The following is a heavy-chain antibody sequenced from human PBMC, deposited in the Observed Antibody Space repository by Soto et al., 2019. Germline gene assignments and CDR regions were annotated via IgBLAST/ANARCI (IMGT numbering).Heavy chain of an antibody. CDR1: GFTFRTYT. CDR2: IRGFSPYT. J-gene: IGHJ6*02. V-gene: IGHV3-21*01. D-gene: IGHD3-10*01. Sequence: EVQLVESGGGSVQPGGSLRLSCATSGFTFRTYTMNWVRQAPGKGLEWVSGIRGFSPYTFYAESVKGRFTISRDNAKNSLYLQMNSLRAEDTAVYYCARDRGYDAHDYYYNAMDVWGQGTTVTVSS. CDR3: ARDRGYDAHDYYYNAMDV.